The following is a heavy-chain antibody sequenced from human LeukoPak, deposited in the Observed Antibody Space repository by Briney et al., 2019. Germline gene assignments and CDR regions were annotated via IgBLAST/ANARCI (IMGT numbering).Heavy chain of an antibody. V-gene: IGHV4-34*01. CDR2: TSHSGST. Sequence: SETLSLTCAVYGGSFSGYYWSWIRQSPGKGLEWIGETSHSGSTTYNPSLASRVTISVDTSKKQFSLKLSSVTAADTAIYFCARKDCSATSCSYGFDIWAQGTTVTDSS. CDR3: ARKDCSATSCSYGFDI. J-gene: IGHJ3*02. CDR1: GGSFSGYY. D-gene: IGHD2-2*01.